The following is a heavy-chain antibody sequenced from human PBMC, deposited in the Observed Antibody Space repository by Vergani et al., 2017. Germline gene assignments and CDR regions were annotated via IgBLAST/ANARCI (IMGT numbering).Heavy chain of an antibody. CDR1: GGSISSSSYY. CDR3: ARLSRSCHFDY. D-gene: IGHD6-6*01. V-gene: IGHV4-39*01. Sequence: QLQLQESGPGLVKPSETLSLTCTVSGGSISSSSYYWGWIRQPPGKGLEWIGSIYYSGSTYYNPSLKSRVTISVDTSKNQFSLKLSFVTAADTAVYYCARLSRSCHFDYWGQGTLVTVSS. J-gene: IGHJ4*02. CDR2: IYYSGST.